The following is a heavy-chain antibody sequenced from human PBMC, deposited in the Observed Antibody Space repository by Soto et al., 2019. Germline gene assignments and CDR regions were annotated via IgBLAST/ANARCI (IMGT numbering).Heavy chain of an antibody. CDR3: ARSHWFDP. CDR2: IRSDGSIT. CDR1: GFTFSGYW. V-gene: IGHV3-74*01. J-gene: IGHJ5*02. Sequence: GGSLRLSCAASGFTFSGYWMHWVRQAPGKGLVWVSRIRSDGSITSYADSVKGRFTISRDNARNTLYLQMNSLRAEDTAVYYCARSHWFDPWGPGTLVTVSS.